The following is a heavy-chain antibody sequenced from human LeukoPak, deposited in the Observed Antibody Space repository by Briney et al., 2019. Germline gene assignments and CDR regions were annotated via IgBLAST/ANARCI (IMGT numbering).Heavy chain of an antibody. CDR3: ASRTVAARPLDP. CDR1: GFTFSSYS. J-gene: IGHJ5*02. CDR2: ISSSSSYI. Sequence: GGSLRLSCAASGFTFSSYSTNWVRQAPGKGLEWVSSISSSSSYIYYADSVKGRFTISRDNAKNSLYLQMNSLRAEDTAVYYCASRTVAARPLDPWGQGTLVTVSS. D-gene: IGHD6-6*01. V-gene: IGHV3-21*01.